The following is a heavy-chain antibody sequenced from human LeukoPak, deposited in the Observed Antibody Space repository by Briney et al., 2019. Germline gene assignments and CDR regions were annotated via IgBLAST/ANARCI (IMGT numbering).Heavy chain of an antibody. V-gene: IGHV4-39*07. Sequence: SETLSLTCSVSGGSISHSGYYWGWIRQPPGKGLEWIGSIHSSGSTYYKTSLMSRVTISVDTSKNQFSLNLSSVTAADTAVYYCARVPYSDYPLTFDYWGQGTLVAVSS. CDR2: IHSSGST. CDR1: GGSISHSGYY. CDR3: ARVPYSDYPLTFDY. D-gene: IGHD4-11*01. J-gene: IGHJ4*02.